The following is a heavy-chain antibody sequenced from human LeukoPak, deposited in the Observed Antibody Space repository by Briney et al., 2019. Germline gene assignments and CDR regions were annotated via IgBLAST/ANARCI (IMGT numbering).Heavy chain of an antibody. V-gene: IGHV3-21*04. CDR1: GFTFSSYS. CDR3: ASHRGGYYVWGIYYNEDYFDY. Sequence: GGSLRLSCAASGFTFSSYSMNWVRQAPGKGLEWVSSISSSSSYIYYADSVKGRFTISRDNAKNSLYLQMNSLKTEDTAVYYCASHRGGYYVWGIYYNEDYFDYWGQGTLVTVSS. CDR2: ISSSSSYI. D-gene: IGHD3-10*01. J-gene: IGHJ4*02.